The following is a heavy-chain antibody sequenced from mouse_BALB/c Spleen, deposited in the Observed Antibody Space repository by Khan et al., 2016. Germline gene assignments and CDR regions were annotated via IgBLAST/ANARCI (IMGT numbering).Heavy chain of an antibody. J-gene: IGHJ1*01. CDR3: AREGGTTVVAPGYFDV. CDR2: INTYTGEP. D-gene: IGHD1-1*01. V-gene: IGHV9-1*02. CDR1: GYTFTSYG. Sequence: QFPLVQSGPDLKKPGETVKISCKASGYTFTSYGLNWVKQAPGKGLKWMGWINTYTGEPTYADDFKGRFAFSLETSASTAYLQITNLKNEDMATYFCAREGGTTVVAPGYFDVWGAGTTVTVSS.